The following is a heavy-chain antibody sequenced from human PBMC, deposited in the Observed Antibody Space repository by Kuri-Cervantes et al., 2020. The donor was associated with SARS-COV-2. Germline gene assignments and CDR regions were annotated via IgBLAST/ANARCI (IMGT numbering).Heavy chain of an antibody. V-gene: IGHV4-39*01. D-gene: IGHD2-2*01. CDR3: ARGLRGVVPAVITVDY. Sequence: SETLSLTLTASGGSISSSSYYWCWIRQPPGKGLEWIGSIYYSGSTYYNPSLKSRVTISVDTSKNQFSLKLSSVTAADTAVYYCARGLRGVVPAVITVDYWGQGTLVTVSS. CDR2: IYYSGST. CDR1: GGSISSSSYY. J-gene: IGHJ4*02.